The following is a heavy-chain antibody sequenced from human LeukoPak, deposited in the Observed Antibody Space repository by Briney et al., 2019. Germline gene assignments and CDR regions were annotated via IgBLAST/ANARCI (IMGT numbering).Heavy chain of an antibody. CDR2: INPNSGTT. V-gene: IGHV1-8*03. Sequence: ASVKVSCKASGYTLTSYDINWVRQATGQGLEWMGWINPNSGTTGYAQKFQGRVTFTKNTSINTAYMELSSLRSEDTAVYYCARSTDVVVVPAALDPWGQGTLVTVSS. CDR1: GYTLTSYD. CDR3: ARSTDVVVVPAALDP. J-gene: IGHJ5*02. D-gene: IGHD2-2*01.